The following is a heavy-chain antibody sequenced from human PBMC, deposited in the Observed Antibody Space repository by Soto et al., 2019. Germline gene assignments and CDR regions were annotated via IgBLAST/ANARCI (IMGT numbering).Heavy chain of an antibody. CDR3: AKDLTMIPGGAFDI. CDR2: ISYDGSNK. Sequence: GGSLRLSCAASGFTFSSYGMHWVRQAAGKGLEWVAVISYDGSNKYYADSVKGRFTISRDNSKNTLYLQMNSLRAEDTAVYYCAKDLTMIPGGAFDIWGQGTMVTVSS. J-gene: IGHJ3*02. D-gene: IGHD3-22*01. CDR1: GFTFSSYG. V-gene: IGHV3-30*18.